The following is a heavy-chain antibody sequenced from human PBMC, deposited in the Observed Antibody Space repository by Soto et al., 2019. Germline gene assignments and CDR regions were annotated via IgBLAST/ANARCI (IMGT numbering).Heavy chain of an antibody. D-gene: IGHD4-17*01. Sequence: QVQLQESGPGLVKPSETLSLTCTVSGGSISSYYLSWIRQPPGKGLEWIGYIYYSGSTNYNPSLKSRVTISVDTSKTQFSLKLSSVTAADTAVYHCARRYGDYFDFWGQGTLVTVSS. CDR3: ARRYGDYFDF. CDR1: GGSISSYY. CDR2: IYYSGST. V-gene: IGHV4-59*08. J-gene: IGHJ4*02.